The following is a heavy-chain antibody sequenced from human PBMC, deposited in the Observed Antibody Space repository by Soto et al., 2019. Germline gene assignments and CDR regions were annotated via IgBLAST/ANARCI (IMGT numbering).Heavy chain of an antibody. D-gene: IGHD1-26*01. CDR3: AKAVGATTDWFDP. CDR1: GFTFSSYG. CDR2: ISYDGSNK. Sequence: QVQLVESGGGVVQPGRSLRLSCAASGFTFSSYGMHWVRQAPGKGLEWVAVISYDGSNKYYADYVKGRFTISRDNSKNTLYLKMNSLRAEDTAVYYCAKAVGATTDWFDPWGQGTLVTVSS. J-gene: IGHJ5*02. V-gene: IGHV3-30*18.